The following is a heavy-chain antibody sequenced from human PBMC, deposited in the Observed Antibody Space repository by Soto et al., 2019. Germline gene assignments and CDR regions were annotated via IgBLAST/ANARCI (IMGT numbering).Heavy chain of an antibody. J-gene: IGHJ6*03. V-gene: IGHV3-21*01. CDR2: ISSSSSYI. D-gene: IGHD6-6*01. CDR1: GFTFSSYS. CDR3: ARESGGIAARPSRYYYYMDV. Sequence: GGSLRLSCAASGFTFSSYSMNWVRQAPGKGLEWVSSISSSSSYIYYADSVKGRFTISRDNAKNSLYLQMNSLRAEDTAVYYCARESGGIAARPSRYYYYMDVWGKGTTVTVSS.